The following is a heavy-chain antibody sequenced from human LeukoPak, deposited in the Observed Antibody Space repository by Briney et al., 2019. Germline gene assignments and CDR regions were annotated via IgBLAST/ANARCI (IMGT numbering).Heavy chain of an antibody. CDR1: GGSISSSSYY. V-gene: IGHV4-39*01. CDR2: IYYSGST. J-gene: IGHJ4*02. D-gene: IGHD3-10*01. CDR3: ARRPTMVRTFDY. Sequence: NPSETLSLTCTVSGGSISSSSYYWGWIRQPPGKGLGWIGSIYYSGSTYYNPSLKSRVTISVDTSKNQFSLRLSSVTAADTAVYYCARRPTMVRTFDYWGQGTLVTVSS.